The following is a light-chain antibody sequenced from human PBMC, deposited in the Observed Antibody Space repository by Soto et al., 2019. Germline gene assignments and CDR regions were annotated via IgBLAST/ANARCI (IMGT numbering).Light chain of an antibody. J-gene: IGLJ2*01. Sequence: QSALTQPASVSGSPGQSITISCTGTSSDVGTYNYVSWYQQHPGKAPKLIIYDVSTRPSGLSNRFAGSKSGNTASLTIAGLEAKDEADYFCSSYASTCTLVVFGGVTEDTVL. CDR1: SSDVGTYNY. CDR2: DVS. V-gene: IGLV2-14*01. CDR3: SSYASTCTLVV.